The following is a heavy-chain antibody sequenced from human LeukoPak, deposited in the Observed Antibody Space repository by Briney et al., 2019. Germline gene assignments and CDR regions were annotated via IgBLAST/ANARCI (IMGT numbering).Heavy chain of an antibody. D-gene: IGHD5-12*01. CDR2: VYYSGNT. V-gene: IGHV4-39*01. CDR1: GGSISSRNYY. J-gene: IGHJ3*02. Sequence: SQTLSLTCTVSGGSISSRNYYWGWIRQPPGKGLEWIGSVYYSGNTYYNPSLKSRVTVYVDTSKNQFSLKLSSVTAADTAVYYCARHPSGSAFDIWGQGTMVTVSS. CDR3: ARHPSGSAFDI.